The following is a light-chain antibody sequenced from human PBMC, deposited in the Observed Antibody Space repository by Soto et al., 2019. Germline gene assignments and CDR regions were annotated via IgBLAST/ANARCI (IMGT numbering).Light chain of an antibody. CDR1: SSDVGGYNY. CDR2: DVS. J-gene: IGLJ3*02. CDR3: SSYTSSSSWV. Sequence: QSVLTQPASVSGSPGQSITISCTGTSSDVGGYNYVSWYQQHPGKAPKFMIYDVSNRPSGVSNRFSGSKSGNTASLTISGLQAEDEADYYCSSYTSSSSWVFGRGTKVTVL. V-gene: IGLV2-14*01.